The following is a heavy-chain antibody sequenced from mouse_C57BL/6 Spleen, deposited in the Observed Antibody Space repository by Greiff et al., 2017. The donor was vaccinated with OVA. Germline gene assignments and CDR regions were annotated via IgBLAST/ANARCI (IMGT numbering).Heavy chain of an antibody. J-gene: IGHJ3*01. CDR3: ARSTGFGLRFFAY. Sequence: EVKVVESGAELVKPGASVKLSCTASGFNIKDYYMHWVKQRTEQGLEWIGRIDPEDGETKYAPKFQGKATITADTSSNTAYLQLSSLTSEDTAVYYCARSTGFGLRFFAYWGQGTLVTVSA. CDR1: GFNIKDYY. CDR2: IDPEDGET. D-gene: IGHD1-1*01. V-gene: IGHV14-2*01.